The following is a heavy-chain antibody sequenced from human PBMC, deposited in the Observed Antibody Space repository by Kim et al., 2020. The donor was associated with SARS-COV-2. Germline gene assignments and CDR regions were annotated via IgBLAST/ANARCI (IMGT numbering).Heavy chain of an antibody. V-gene: IGHV4-61*01. J-gene: IGHJ6*02. CDR1: GGSVSSGSYY. D-gene: IGHD3-9*01. Sequence: SETMSLTCTVSGGSVSSGSYYRSWIRQPPGKGLEWIGYIYYSGSTNYNPSLKSLVTISVDTSKNQFSLKLSSVTAADTAVYYCAGEGVLRYFDAHDYYYGMDVWGQGTTVTVSS. CDR2: IYYSGST. CDR3: AGEGVLRYFDAHDYYYGMDV.